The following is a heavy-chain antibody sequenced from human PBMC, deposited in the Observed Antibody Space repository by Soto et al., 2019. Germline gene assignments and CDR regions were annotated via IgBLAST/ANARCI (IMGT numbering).Heavy chain of an antibody. Sequence: GGSLRLSCAASGFTFSGHAMSWARQAPGKGLEWVSTVSASGGSTYYADSVEGRFTISRDNSKNSLYLQMDSLRAEDTAVYYCARDSGSSWSNNHMAPVDYWGQGTLVTVSS. D-gene: IGHD6-13*01. V-gene: IGHV3-23*01. CDR2: VSASGGST. J-gene: IGHJ4*02. CDR1: GFTFSGHA. CDR3: ARDSGSSWSNNHMAPVDY.